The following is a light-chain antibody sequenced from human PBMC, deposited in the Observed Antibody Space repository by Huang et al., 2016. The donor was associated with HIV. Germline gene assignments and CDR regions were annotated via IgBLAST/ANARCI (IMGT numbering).Light chain of an antibody. CDR2: GAS. CDR1: QSVRSSS. Sequence: EIVLTQSPGTLSFSPGESATLSCRASQSVRSSSLAWYQQKPGQSPRLLIFGASNRSTAIPDRFSGSGSATDFTLTISRLEPEDFAVYYCQQYGSSPLTFGGGTKVEIK. V-gene: IGKV3-20*01. CDR3: QQYGSSPLT. J-gene: IGKJ4*01.